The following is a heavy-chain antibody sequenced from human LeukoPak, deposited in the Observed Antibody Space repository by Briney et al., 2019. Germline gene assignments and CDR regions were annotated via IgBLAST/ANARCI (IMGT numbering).Heavy chain of an antibody. V-gene: IGHV1-69*05. Sequence: GASVKVSCKASGGTFSSYAISWVRQAPGQGLEWMGRIIPIFGTANYAQKFQGRVTITTDESTSTAYMELSSLRSEDTAVYYCARDLGIAAAGTWGQGTLDTVSS. D-gene: IGHD6-13*01. CDR1: GGTFSSYA. J-gene: IGHJ4*02. CDR2: IIPIFGTA. CDR3: ARDLGIAAAGT.